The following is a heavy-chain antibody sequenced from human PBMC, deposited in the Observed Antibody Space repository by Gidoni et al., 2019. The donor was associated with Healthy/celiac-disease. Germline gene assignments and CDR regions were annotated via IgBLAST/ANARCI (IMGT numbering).Heavy chain of an antibody. CDR2: INPSGGST. CDR1: GYTFTSYY. CDR3: ASIYGQNVDY. J-gene: IGHJ4*02. D-gene: IGHD3-16*01. Sequence: QVQLVQSGAEVKKPGASVKGSCKASGYTFTSYYMHWVRQVPGQGLEWMGIINPSGGSTSYAQKFQGRVTMTRDTSTSTVYMELSSLRSEDTAVYYCASIYGQNVDYWGQGTLVTVSS. V-gene: IGHV1-46*01.